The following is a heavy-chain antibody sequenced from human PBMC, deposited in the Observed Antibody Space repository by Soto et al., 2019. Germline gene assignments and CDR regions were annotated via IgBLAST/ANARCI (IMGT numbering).Heavy chain of an antibody. CDR1: GDSISSGGFS. Sequence: SETLSLTCAVSGDSISSGGFSWSWIRQPPGKGLEWIGYIYHSGTSFYNPSLKSRVTISVDGSKNQFSLRLSSVTAADTAVYYCTGAYYDINGYSLDPWGQGTSVTVPQ. V-gene: IGHV4-30-2*02. CDR2: IYHSGTS. CDR3: TGAYYDINGYSLDP. D-gene: IGHD3-22*01. J-gene: IGHJ5*02.